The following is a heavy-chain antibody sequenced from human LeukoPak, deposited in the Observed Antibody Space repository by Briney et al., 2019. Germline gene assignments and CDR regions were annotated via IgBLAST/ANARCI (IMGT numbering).Heavy chain of an antibody. Sequence: SETLSLTCAVYGGSFSGYYWSWIRQPPGKGLEWIGYIYYSGSTYYNPSLKSRVTISVDTSKNQFSLKLSSVTAADTAVYYCARDYRPLGPDYYGSGSYYIFDPWGQGTLVTVSS. V-gene: IGHV4-34*09. CDR3: ARDYRPLGPDYYGSGSYYIFDP. CDR2: IYYSGST. D-gene: IGHD3-10*01. CDR1: GGSFSGYY. J-gene: IGHJ5*02.